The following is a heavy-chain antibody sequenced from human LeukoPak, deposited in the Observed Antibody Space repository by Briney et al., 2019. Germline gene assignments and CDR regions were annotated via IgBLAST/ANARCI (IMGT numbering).Heavy chain of an antibody. D-gene: IGHD3-9*01. CDR3: ARDRILTGYYTFDY. V-gene: IGHV4-4*07. Sequence: SETLSLTYTVSGGSISSYYWSWIRQPAGKGLEWIGRIYTSGSTNYNPSLKSRVTMSVDTSKNQFSLKLSSVTAADTAVYYCARDRILTGYYTFDYWGQGTLVTVSS. CDR1: GGSISSYY. J-gene: IGHJ4*02. CDR2: IYTSGST.